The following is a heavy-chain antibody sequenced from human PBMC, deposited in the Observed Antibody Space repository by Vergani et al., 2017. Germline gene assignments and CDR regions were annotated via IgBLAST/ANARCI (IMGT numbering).Heavy chain of an antibody. D-gene: IGHD3-10*01. CDR2: ISYDGSNK. CDR1: GFTFSSYG. J-gene: IGHJ6*02. CDR3: ARVNCGRITMVRGVSYYGMDV. Sequence: QVQLVESGGGVVQPGRSLRLSCAASGFTFSSYGMHWVRQAPGKGLEWVAVISYDGSNKYYADSVKGRFTISRDNSKNSLYLQMNSLRAEDTAVYYCARVNCGRITMVRGVSYYGMDVWGQGTTVTVSS. V-gene: IGHV3-30*03.